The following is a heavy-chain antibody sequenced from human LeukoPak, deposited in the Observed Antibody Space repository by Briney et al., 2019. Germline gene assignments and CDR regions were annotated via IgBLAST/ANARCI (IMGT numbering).Heavy chain of an antibody. CDR2: IYPDDSET. Sequence: GEPLKIFCKGSGYQFTTHWIGWVRQRPGKGLEYIGIIYPDDSETRYSPSFEGQVTISADRSTSTAYLQWSILNDSDTAMYYCARTNTGGGYHYYGMDVWGQGTTVIVS. CDR1: GYQFTTHW. D-gene: IGHD3-16*02. V-gene: IGHV5-51*01. CDR3: ARTNTGGGYHYYGMDV. J-gene: IGHJ6*02.